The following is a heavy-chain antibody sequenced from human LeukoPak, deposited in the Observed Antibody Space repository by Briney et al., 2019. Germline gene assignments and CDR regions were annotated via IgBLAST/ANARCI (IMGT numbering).Heavy chain of an antibody. CDR1: GGSISSGSYY. CDR2: IYTSGST. V-gene: IGHV4-61*02. D-gene: IGHD1-26*01. Sequence: SETLSLTCTVSGGSISSGSYYWSWIRRPAGKGLEWFGRIYTSGSTNYNPSLKSRVTISVDTSKNQFSLKLSSVTAADTAVYYCARDAPTRILGYYYGMDVWGQGTTVTVSS. CDR3: ARDAPTRILGYYYGMDV. J-gene: IGHJ6*02.